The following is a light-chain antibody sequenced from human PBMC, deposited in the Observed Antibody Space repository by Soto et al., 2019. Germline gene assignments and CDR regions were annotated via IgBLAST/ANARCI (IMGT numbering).Light chain of an antibody. J-gene: IGKJ2*01. CDR3: QQRSNWPPEAT. V-gene: IGKV3-11*01. Sequence: EIVLTQSPATLSLSPGERATLSCRASQSVSSDLAWYQQKPGQAPRLLIYDASNRATGIPARFSGSGSGTDFTLTISSLEPEDFAVYYCQQRSNWPPEATFGQGTKLEIK. CDR1: QSVSSD. CDR2: DAS.